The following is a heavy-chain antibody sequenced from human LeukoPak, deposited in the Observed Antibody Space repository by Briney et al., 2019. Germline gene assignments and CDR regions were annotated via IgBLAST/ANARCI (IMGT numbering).Heavy chain of an antibody. J-gene: IGHJ4*02. CDR3: TSLGYCTNGVCYTLSN. V-gene: IGHV3-73*01. Sequence: GGSLRLSCAASGFTFSGSAMHWVCQASGKGLEWVGRIRSKANSYATAYAASVKCRFTISRDDSKNTAYLQMNSLKTEDTSVYYCTSLGYCTNGVCYTLSNWGQGTLVTVSS. CDR1: GFTFSGSA. D-gene: IGHD2-8*01. CDR2: IRSKANSYAT.